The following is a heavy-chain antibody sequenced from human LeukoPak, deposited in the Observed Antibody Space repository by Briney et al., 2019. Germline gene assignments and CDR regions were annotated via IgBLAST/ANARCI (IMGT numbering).Heavy chain of an antibody. V-gene: IGHV4-39*01. CDR2: VYYSGST. CDR1: GGSSSSSRYY. D-gene: IGHD2-2*01. Sequence: SETPSPTCTVSGGSSSSSRYYWGWIRQPPGKGLEWIGSVYYSGSTYYNPSLKSRVTISVDTSKNQCSLKLSSVTAADTAVYYCARHPYQLLWLSWFDPWGQGTLVTVSS. J-gene: IGHJ5*02. CDR3: ARHPYQLLWLSWFDP.